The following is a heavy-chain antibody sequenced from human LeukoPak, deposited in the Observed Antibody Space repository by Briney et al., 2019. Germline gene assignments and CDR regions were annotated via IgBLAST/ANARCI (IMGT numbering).Heavy chain of an antibody. Sequence: GGSLRLSCVGSGFTFTTYWMSWVRQAPGKGLEWVANIKQDGSEKYYVDSVKGRFTISRDNAKNSLSLQMNSLRAEDTAVYYCATADFDCLLRDGIDIWGQGTMVTVSS. V-gene: IGHV3-7*01. CDR3: ATADFDCLLRDGIDI. J-gene: IGHJ3*02. CDR1: GFTFTTYW. CDR2: IKQDGSEK. D-gene: IGHD3-9*01.